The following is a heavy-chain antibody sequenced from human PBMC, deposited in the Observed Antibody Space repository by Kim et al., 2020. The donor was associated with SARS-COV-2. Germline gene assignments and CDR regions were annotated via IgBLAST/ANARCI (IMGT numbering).Heavy chain of an antibody. J-gene: IGHJ4*02. Sequence: PSLKSRVTISVDTSKNQFSLKLSSVTAADTAVYYCARPRVYSSSWYYFDYWGQGTLVTVSS. CDR3: ARPRVYSSSWYYFDY. V-gene: IGHV4-39*01. D-gene: IGHD6-13*01.